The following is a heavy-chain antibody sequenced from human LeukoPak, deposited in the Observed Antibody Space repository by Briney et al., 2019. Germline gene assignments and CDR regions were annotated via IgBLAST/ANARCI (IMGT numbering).Heavy chain of an antibody. V-gene: IGHV1-69*13. D-gene: IGHD2-21*02. CDR3: ASRGGVTQVNDYYYFAMDV. CDR2: IIPIFGTT. J-gene: IGHJ6*02. CDR1: GVTFSSCA. Sequence: SVKVSCKASGVTFSSCAIGWVRQAPGQGLEWMGGIIPIFGTTKYAQKFQGRVTITADESTSTAYMELSSLRSEDTAVYYCASRGGVTQVNDYYYFAMDVWGQGTTVTVSS.